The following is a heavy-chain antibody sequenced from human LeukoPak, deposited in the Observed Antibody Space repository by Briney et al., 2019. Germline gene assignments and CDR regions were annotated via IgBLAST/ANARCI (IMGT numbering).Heavy chain of an antibody. D-gene: IGHD5-24*01. CDR1: GYTFTSYY. CDR3: ARVDGSVDY. V-gene: IGHV1-46*01. CDR2: INPSGGST. Sequence: ASVKVSCKASGYTFTSYYMHWVRQAPGQGLEWMGIINPSGGSTSYAQKFQGRVTITRNTSRNTAYMELSSLRSEDTAVYYCARVDGSVDYWGQGTLVTVSS. J-gene: IGHJ4*02.